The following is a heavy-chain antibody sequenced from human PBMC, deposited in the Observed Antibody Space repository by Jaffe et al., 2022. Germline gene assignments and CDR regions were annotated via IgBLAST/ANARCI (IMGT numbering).Heavy chain of an antibody. CDR1: GGTFSSYA. CDR2: IIPIFGTA. D-gene: IGHD2-8*02. CDR3: AIPFPDCTGGVCPYYWYFDL. J-gene: IGHJ2*01. Sequence: QVQLVQSGAEVKKPGSSVKVSCKASGGTFSSYAISWVRQAPGQGLEWMGGIIPIFGTANYAQKFQGRVTITADESTSTAYMELSSLRSEDTAVYYCAIPFPDCTGGVCPYYWYFDLWGRGTLVTVSS. V-gene: IGHV1-69*01.